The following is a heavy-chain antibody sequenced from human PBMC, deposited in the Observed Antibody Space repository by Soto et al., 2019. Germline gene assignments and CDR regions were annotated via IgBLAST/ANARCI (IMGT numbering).Heavy chain of an antibody. J-gene: IGHJ4*02. CDR1: GYTFTGYY. Sequence: GASVKVSYKASGYTFTGYYVHWVRQAPGQGLEWMGWINPNSGGTNYAQKFQAWVTMTRDTSISTAYMELTRLRSDDTAVYFCARGVSTEHIVVGGPCYFDYWGQGTLVTVSS. D-gene: IGHD2-21*01. CDR2: INPNSGGT. V-gene: IGHV1-2*04. CDR3: ARGVSTEHIVVGGPCYFDY.